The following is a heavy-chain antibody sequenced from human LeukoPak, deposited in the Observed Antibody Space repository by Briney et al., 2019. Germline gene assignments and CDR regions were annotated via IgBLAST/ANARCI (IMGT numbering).Heavy chain of an antibody. J-gene: IGHJ4*02. CDR1: GGSISSYY. CDR3: ARAMSVGGYGLDY. V-gene: IGHV4-59*01. CDR2: IYYSGST. Sequence: KSSETLSLTCTVSGGSISSYYWGWIRQPPGKGLEWIGYIYYSGSTNYNPSLKSRVTISVDTSKNQFSLKLSSVTAADTAVYYCARAMSVGGYGLDYWGQGTLVTVSS. D-gene: IGHD3-22*01.